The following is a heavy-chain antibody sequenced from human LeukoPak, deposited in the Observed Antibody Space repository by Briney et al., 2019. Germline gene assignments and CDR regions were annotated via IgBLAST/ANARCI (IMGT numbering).Heavy chain of an antibody. CDR1: GGSISSHY. J-gene: IGHJ4*02. CDR3: ARQGFGSSWYDY. Sequence: SETLSLTCTVSGGSISSHYWSWIRQPPGKGLEWIGCIYSSGSTNYNPSLKSLVTISVDTSKKQFSLKVSSVTAADTALYYCARQGFGSSWYDYWGQGTLVTVSS. CDR2: IYSSGST. V-gene: IGHV4-59*08. D-gene: IGHD6-13*01.